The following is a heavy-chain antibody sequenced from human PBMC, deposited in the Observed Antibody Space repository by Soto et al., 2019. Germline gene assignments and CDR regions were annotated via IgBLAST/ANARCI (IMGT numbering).Heavy chain of an antibody. J-gene: IGHJ4*02. CDR1: GASISSGGYY. Sequence: SETLSLTCTVSGASISSGGYYWSWIRQHPGKGLEWIGYIYNSGSTYYNPSLKSRVSISVDTSKNHLSLKLSSVTAADTAVYYCARSFGYFDYWGQGTLVTVSS. D-gene: IGHD3-3*01. V-gene: IGHV4-31*03. CDR3: ARSFGYFDY. CDR2: IYNSGST.